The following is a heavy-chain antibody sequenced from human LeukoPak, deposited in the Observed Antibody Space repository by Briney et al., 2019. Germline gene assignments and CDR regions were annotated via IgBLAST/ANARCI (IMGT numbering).Heavy chain of an antibody. CDR2: IKKDGSEK. Sequence: GGSLRLSCAASGFTFSSYWMSWVRQAPGKGLEWVANIKKDGSEKYYVDSVKGRFTISRDNAKNSLYLQMNSLRAEDTAVYYCARDVSHYDSSGAFDIWGQGTMVTVSS. J-gene: IGHJ3*02. CDR3: ARDVSHYDSSGAFDI. V-gene: IGHV3-7*01. CDR1: GFTFSSYW. D-gene: IGHD3-22*01.